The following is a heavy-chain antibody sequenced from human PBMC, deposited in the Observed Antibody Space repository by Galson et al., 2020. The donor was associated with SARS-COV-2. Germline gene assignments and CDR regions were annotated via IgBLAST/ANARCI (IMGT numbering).Heavy chain of an antibody. CDR3: ASQLEEGGFDY. CDR1: GGSISSSSYY. D-gene: IGHD1-1*01. Sequence: SETLSLTCTVSGGSISSSSYYWGWIRQPPGKGLEWIGSIYYSGSTYYNPSLKSRVTISVDTSKNQFSLKLSSVTAADTAVYYCASQLEEGGFDYWGQGTLVTVSS. J-gene: IGHJ4*02. CDR2: IYYSGST. V-gene: IGHV4-39*01.